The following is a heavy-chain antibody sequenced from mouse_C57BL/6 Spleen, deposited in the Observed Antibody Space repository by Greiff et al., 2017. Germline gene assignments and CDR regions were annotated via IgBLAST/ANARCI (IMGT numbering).Heavy chain of an antibody. CDR2: INPKNGGT. CDR1: GYTFTAYN. V-gene: IGHV1-22*01. J-gene: IGHJ4*01. CDR3: ARDWAQYAMGY. Sequence: EVQLQQSGPELVKPGASVKMSCKASGYTFTAYNMHWVKQRHGKRLEWIGYINPKNGGTSYNQQFKGQATLTVNKSSSTAYMKLRSLTSEDSADYYCARDWAQYAMGYWGQGATVTVSS. D-gene: IGHD4-1*01.